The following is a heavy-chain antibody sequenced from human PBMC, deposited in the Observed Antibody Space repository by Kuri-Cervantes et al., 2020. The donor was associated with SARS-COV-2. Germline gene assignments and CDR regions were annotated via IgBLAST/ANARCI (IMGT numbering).Heavy chain of an antibody. Sequence: ASVKVSCKVSGYFLAESSIHWVRQAPGKGLEWMGRFDPDDAETNYAQDFRGRVTMTEDTSTDTAYMELRSLRSEDTAVYYCASEGYFGVVTYAFEIWGQGTVVTVS. D-gene: IGHD3-3*01. CDR3: ASEGYFGVVTYAFEI. V-gene: IGHV1-24*01. J-gene: IGHJ3*02. CDR1: GYFLAESS. CDR2: FDPDDAET.